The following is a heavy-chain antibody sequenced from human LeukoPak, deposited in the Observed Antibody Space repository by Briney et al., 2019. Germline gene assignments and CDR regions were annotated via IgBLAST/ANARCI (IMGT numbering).Heavy chain of an antibody. D-gene: IGHD6-13*01. J-gene: IGHJ4*02. CDR1: GFTFGDNA. V-gene: IGHV3-49*04. CDR2: IRNRAYGATT. Sequence: GGSLRLSCTGSGFTFGDNAMSWVRQAPGKGLEWVGFIRNRAYGATTEYAASVKGRFTISRDDSKSIAYLQMNSLKTEDTAVYYCLRHYSRWGQGTLVTVSS. CDR3: LRHYSR.